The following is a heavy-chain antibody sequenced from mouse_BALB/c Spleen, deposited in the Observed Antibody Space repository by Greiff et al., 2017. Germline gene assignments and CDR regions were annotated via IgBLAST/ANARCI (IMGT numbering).Heavy chain of an antibody. Sequence: VQLQQSGAELVKPGASVKLSCTASGFYIKDTYMHWVKQRPEPCLEWIGRIDPSNGNTKYDPKFQGKATLTADTSSNTAYLQLSSLTSEDTAVYYCARSYGYAKDCWGEGTSVAVSS. CDR1: GFYIKDTY. V-gene: IGHV14-3*02. CDR2: IDPSNGNT. CDR3: ARSYGYAKDC. J-gene: IGHJ4*01. D-gene: IGHD2-12*01.